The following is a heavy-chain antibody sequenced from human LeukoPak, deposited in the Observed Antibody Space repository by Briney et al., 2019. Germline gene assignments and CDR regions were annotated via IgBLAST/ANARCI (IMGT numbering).Heavy chain of an antibody. CDR3: AKARRRVEMATIGDYYYYMDV. D-gene: IGHD5-24*01. J-gene: IGHJ6*03. CDR2: ISGSGDST. CDR1: GFTFSSYA. Sequence: PGGSLRLSCAASGFTFSSYAMSWVRQAPGKGLEWVSAISGSGDSTYYADSVKGRFTISRDNSKNTLYLQMNSLRAEDTAVYYCAKARRRVEMATIGDYYYYMDVWGRGTTVTVSS. V-gene: IGHV3-23*01.